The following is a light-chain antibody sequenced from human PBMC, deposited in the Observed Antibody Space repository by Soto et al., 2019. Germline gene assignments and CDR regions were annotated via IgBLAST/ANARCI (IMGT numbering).Light chain of an antibody. CDR1: QSVSSD. CDR3: HQYNNWPPYT. V-gene: IGKV3-15*01. Sequence: EIVMTQSPATLSVSPGERATLSCRASQSVSSDLAWYQQKPGQAPRLLIYGASTRAAGIPAGFSGGGSGTEFTLTISSLQSEDFAVYYCHQYNNWPPYTFGQGTRLEIK. CDR2: GAS. J-gene: IGKJ5*01.